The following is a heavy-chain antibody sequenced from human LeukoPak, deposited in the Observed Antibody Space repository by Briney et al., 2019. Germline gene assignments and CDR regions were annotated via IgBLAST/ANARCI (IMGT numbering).Heavy chain of an antibody. CDR3: ARETRRRYFESYYGMDV. Sequence: SETLSLTCTVSGGSISSYYWSWIRQPPGKGLEWIGYIYYSGSTNYNPSLKSRVTVSVDTSKNQFSLKLSSVTAADTAVYYCARETRRRYFESYYGMDVWGQGTTVTVSS. J-gene: IGHJ6*02. CDR1: GGSISSYY. V-gene: IGHV4-59*01. D-gene: IGHD3-9*01. CDR2: IYYSGST.